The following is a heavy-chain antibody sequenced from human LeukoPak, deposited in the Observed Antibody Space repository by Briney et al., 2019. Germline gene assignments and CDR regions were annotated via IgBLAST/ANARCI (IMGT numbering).Heavy chain of an antibody. CDR1: GFTFSSYS. V-gene: IGHV3-21*01. J-gene: IGHJ4*02. CDR3: ATPILTIVVVPAAADY. D-gene: IGHD2-2*01. Sequence: GGSLRLSCAASGFTFSSYSMNWVRQAPGKGLEWVSSISSSSYIYYADSVKGRFTISRDNAKNSLYLQMNSLRAEDTAVYYCATPILTIVVVPAAADYWGQGTLVTVSS. CDR2: ISSSSYI.